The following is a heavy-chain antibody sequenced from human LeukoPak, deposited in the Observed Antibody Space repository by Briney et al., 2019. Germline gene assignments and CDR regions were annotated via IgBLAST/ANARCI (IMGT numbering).Heavy chain of an antibody. CDR1: GYTFTSYD. V-gene: IGHV1-8*01. J-gene: IGHJ4*02. CDR2: MNPNSGNT. CDR3: ARDLRRAVAGTGY. Sequence: ASVKVSCKASGYTFTSYDINWVRQATGQGLEWMGWMNPNSGNTSYAQKFQGRVTMTRDTSTSTVYMELSSLRSEDTAVYYCARDLRRAVAGTGYWGQGTLVTVSS. D-gene: IGHD6-19*01.